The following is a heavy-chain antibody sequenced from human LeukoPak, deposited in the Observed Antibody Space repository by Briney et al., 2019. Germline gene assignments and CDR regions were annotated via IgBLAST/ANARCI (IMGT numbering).Heavy chain of an antibody. Sequence: SETLSLTCAVSGGSISSYYWSWIRQPAGKGLEWIGRIYTSGSTNYNPSLKSRVTMSVDTSKNQFSLKLSSVTAADTAVYYCARGDVVVTGDGMDVWGQGTTVTVSS. CDR3: ARGDVVVTGDGMDV. J-gene: IGHJ6*02. CDR2: IYTSGST. V-gene: IGHV4-4*07. D-gene: IGHD2-21*02. CDR1: GGSISSYY.